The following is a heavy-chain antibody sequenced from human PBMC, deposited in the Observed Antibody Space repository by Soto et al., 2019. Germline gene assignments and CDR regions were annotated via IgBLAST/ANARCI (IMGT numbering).Heavy chain of an antibody. CDR1: GFTLSRYG. V-gene: IGHV3-48*02. D-gene: IGHD5-12*01. Sequence: GGSLRLSCAASGFTLSRYGMNWVRQAPGKGLEWLSYIDSSSKTIYYADSVKGRFIISRDNAKNSLYLQMNSLRDEDTAVYHCARGGVATIFGDSWGQGTLVTVSS. CDR2: IDSSSKTI. J-gene: IGHJ4*02. CDR3: ARGGVATIFGDS.